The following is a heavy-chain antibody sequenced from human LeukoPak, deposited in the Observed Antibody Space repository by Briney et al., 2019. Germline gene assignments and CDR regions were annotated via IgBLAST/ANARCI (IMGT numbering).Heavy chain of an antibody. CDR1: GFSFDDYA. V-gene: IGHV3-9*01. Sequence: GRSLRLSSAASGFSFDDYAMHWVRQAPGKGLEWVSGITWNSGDIDYADSVKGRFIISRDNAKNSLFLQMNSLRPEDTALYYCAKAFSSTWYWYFDLWGRGTLVTVSS. D-gene: IGHD6-13*01. CDR2: ITWNSGDI. J-gene: IGHJ2*01. CDR3: AKAFSSTWYWYFDL.